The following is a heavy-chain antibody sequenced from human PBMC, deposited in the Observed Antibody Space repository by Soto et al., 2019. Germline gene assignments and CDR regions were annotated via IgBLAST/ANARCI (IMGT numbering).Heavy chain of an antibody. J-gene: IGHJ4*02. V-gene: IGHV3-74*01. Sequence: GGSLRLSCAVSGFTFSAYWMHWVRQVPGKGLTWVSRISDDGSTATYTDSVKGRFVISRDNAKNSLYLEMNTLRVDDSGLYYCARGPRVSSTGTGAHWGRGTLVTVSS. CDR1: GFTFSAYW. D-gene: IGHD1-1*01. CDR3: ARGPRVSSTGTGAH. CDR2: ISDDGSTA.